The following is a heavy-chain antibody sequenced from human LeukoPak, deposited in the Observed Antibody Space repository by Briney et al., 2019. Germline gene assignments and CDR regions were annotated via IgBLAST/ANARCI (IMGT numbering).Heavy chain of an antibody. D-gene: IGHD3-9*01. Sequence: GASVKVSCKASGYTFTSYAMHWVRQAPGQRLEWMGWINAGNGNTKYSQKFQGRVTVTGDTSASTAYMELSSLRSEDTAVYYCASPLPASYYDILTGYYSGYYYYGMDVWGQGTTVTVSS. V-gene: IGHV1-3*01. J-gene: IGHJ6*02. CDR1: GYTFTSYA. CDR3: ASPLPASYYDILTGYYSGYYYYGMDV. CDR2: INAGNGNT.